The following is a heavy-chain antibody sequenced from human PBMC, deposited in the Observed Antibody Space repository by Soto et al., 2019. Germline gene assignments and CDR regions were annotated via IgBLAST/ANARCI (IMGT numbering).Heavy chain of an antibody. CDR1: GGTFSSYT. Sequence: ASVKVSCKASGGTFSSYTISWVRQAPGQGLEWMGRIIPILGIANYAQKFQGRVTITADKSTSTAYMGLSSLRSEDTAVYYYGRDHPYSSGWYFDYWGQGTLVTVSS. J-gene: IGHJ4*02. CDR2: IIPILGIA. CDR3: GRDHPYSSGWYFDY. D-gene: IGHD6-19*01. V-gene: IGHV1-69*04.